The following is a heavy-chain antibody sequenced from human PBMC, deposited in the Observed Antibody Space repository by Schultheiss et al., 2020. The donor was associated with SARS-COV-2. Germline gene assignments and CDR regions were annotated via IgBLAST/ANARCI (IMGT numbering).Heavy chain of an antibody. CDR1: GFTFSSYG. V-gene: IGHV3-7*03. D-gene: IGHD2-15*01. CDR2: IKQDGSEK. CDR3: AREVGPPPYYYYYGMDV. Sequence: GGSLRLSCAASGFTFSSYGMNWVRQAPGKGLEWVANIKQDGSEKYYVDSVKGRFSISRDNAKNSLYLQMNSLRAEDTAVYYCAREVGPPPYYYYYGMDVWGQGTTVTVSS. J-gene: IGHJ6*02.